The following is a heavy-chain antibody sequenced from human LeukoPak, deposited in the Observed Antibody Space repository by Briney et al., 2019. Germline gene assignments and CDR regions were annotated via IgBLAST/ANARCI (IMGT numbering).Heavy chain of an antibody. CDR3: ARDNWNDDAFDI. CDR2: IYTSGST. V-gene: IGHV4-4*07. D-gene: IGHD1-1*01. J-gene: IGHJ3*02. Sequence: SETLSLTCTVSGGSISSYYWSWIRQPAGKGLEWIGRIYTSGSTNYNPSLNSRVTISVDKSKNQFSLKLSSVTAADTAVYYCARDNWNDDAFDIWGQGTMVTVSS. CDR1: GGSISSYY.